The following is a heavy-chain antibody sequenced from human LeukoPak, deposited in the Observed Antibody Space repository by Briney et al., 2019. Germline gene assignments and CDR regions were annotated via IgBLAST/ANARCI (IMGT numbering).Heavy chain of an antibody. CDR2: ISGSGGST. J-gene: IGHJ4*02. CDR3: AAENWNGFDY. Sequence: GGSLRLSCAASGFTFSSYSMNWVRQAPGKGLEWVSVISGSGGSTYYADSVKGRFTISRDNSKNTLYLQMNSLRAEDTAVYYCAAENWNGFDYWGQGTLVTVSS. CDR1: GFTFSSYS. D-gene: IGHD1-1*01. V-gene: IGHV3-23*01.